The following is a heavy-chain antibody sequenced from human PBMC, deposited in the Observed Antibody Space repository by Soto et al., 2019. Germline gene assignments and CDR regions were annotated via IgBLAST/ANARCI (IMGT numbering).Heavy chain of an antibody. CDR2: ISYDGSNK. V-gene: IGHV3-30*18. CDR1: GFTFSSYG. CDR3: AKDQVRVVGAAAFDC. D-gene: IGHD2-15*01. Sequence: QVQLVESGGGVVQPGRSLRLSCAASGFTFSSYGMHWVRQAPGKGLEWVAVISYDGSNKYYAESVKGRFTISRVNSKSTRYLQMNSLRAEDTAVYYCAKDQVRVVGAAAFDCWGQGSMVRVSS. J-gene: IGHJ4*02.